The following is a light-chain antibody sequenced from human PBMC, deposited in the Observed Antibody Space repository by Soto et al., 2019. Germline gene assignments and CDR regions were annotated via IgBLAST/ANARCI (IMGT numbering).Light chain of an antibody. CDR1: QSVTSSY. CDR2: AAS. Sequence: EIVLTQSPGTLSLSPGERATLSCRASQSVTSSYFAWYQHKPGQAPRLLIYAASDRATGIPDRFIGSWSVTNFTLTITRLEPEDFAVYYCQHYGPSPGYTFGQGTKLEI. J-gene: IGKJ2*01. CDR3: QHYGPSPGYT. V-gene: IGKV3-20*01.